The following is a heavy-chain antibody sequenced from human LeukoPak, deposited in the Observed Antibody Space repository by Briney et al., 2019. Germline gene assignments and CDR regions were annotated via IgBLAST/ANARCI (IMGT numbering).Heavy chain of an antibody. CDR2: INAGNGNT. V-gene: IGHV1-3*01. J-gene: IGHJ4*02. CDR3: ARSYYDFWSGYSDHFDY. D-gene: IGHD3-3*01. CDR1: GYTSTSYA. Sequence: ASVKVSCKASGYTSTSYAMHWVRQAPGQRLEWMGWINAGNGNTKYSQKFQGRVTITRDTSASTAYMELSSLRSEDTAVYYCARSYYDFWSGYSDHFDYWGQGTLVTVSS.